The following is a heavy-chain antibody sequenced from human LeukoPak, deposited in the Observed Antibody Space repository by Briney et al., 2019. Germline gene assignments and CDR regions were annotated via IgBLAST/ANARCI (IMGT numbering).Heavy chain of an antibody. Sequence: GGSLRLSCAASGFTFSSYGMHWVRQAPGKGLEWVAVISYDGSNKYYADSVKGRFTISRDNSKNTLYLQMNSLRAEDTAVYYCAKGSSYGSGSYYISWGQGTLVTVPS. CDR2: ISYDGSNK. J-gene: IGHJ5*02. V-gene: IGHV3-30*18. CDR3: AKGSSYGSGSYYIS. D-gene: IGHD3-10*01. CDR1: GFTFSSYG.